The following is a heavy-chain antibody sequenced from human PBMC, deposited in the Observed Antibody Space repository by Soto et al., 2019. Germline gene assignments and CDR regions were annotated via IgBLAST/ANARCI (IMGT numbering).Heavy chain of an antibody. Sequence: SPGLSITGASSWGSFSLNMAAWTWIRQSPSRGLEWLGRTYYRSKWYNDYAVSVKSRITINPNTSKNQFSLQLNSVTPEDTAVYYCARGGGKGSYGDSGYYYYGMDVWGQGTT. D-gene: IGHD4-17*01. CDR3: ARGGGKGSYGDSGYYYYGMDV. CDR2: TYYRSKWYN. V-gene: IGHV6-1*01. J-gene: IGHJ6*02. CDR1: WGSFSLNMAA.